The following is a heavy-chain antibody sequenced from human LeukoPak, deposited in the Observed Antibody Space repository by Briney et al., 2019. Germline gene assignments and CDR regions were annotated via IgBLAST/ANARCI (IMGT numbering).Heavy chain of an antibody. J-gene: IGHJ4*02. Sequence: KASETLSLTCSVSGGSISSYYWSWIRQPPGKGLEWIGYIFYSGSPNYNPSLKSRVTMSVDTSEKQLTLKLRSVTAADTALYYCARAHTSNWYMDYWGQGTLDTVSS. V-gene: IGHV4-59*01. D-gene: IGHD6-13*01. CDR1: GGSISSYY. CDR3: ARAHTSNWYMDY. CDR2: IFYSGSP.